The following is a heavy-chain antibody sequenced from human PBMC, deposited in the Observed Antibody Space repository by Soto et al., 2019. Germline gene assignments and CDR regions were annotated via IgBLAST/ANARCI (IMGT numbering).Heavy chain of an antibody. V-gene: IGHV5-51*01. J-gene: IGHJ5*02. Sequence: PGESLKISCRTSGYRFTSYWIAWVRQMPGKGLEWMGIIFPSDSDTRYSPSFQGQVTISADRSTSTVFLQWASLKASDTAVYLCARKDKSGYFNGFDPWGQGTLVTV. CDR3: ARKDKSGYFNGFDP. CDR2: IFPSDSDT. D-gene: IGHD3-22*01. CDR1: GYRFTSYW.